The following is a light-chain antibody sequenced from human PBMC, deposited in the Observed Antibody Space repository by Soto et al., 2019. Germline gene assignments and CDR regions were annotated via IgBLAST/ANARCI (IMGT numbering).Light chain of an antibody. Sequence: EIVLTQSPATLSLSPGERATLSCTTSQSVGSFLAWYQQKPGQAPRLLIYDASNRATGIPARFSGSGSGTDFTLTISSLEFEESAIYYCQQRSNWLAFGGGTKVEIK. CDR3: QQRSNWLA. CDR2: DAS. J-gene: IGKJ4*01. V-gene: IGKV3-11*01. CDR1: QSVGSF.